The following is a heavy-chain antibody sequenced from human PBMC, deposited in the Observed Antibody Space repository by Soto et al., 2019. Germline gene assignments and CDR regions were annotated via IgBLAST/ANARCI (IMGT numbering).Heavy chain of an antibody. CDR1: GVTLNSYT. CDR2: IIPVFGTT. V-gene: IGHV1-69*01. D-gene: IGHD1-1*01. Sequence: VKLVQSGAEVKKPGSSVTVSCKASGVTLNSYTISWVRQAPGQGLEWMGGIIPVFGTTDYAQKFQGRVTMTAGQSTGTHSLDRVRLRSEDTAIYYCSISNSDGRGDFWGHGHRVTVSS. CDR3: SISNSDGRGDF. J-gene: IGHJ4*01.